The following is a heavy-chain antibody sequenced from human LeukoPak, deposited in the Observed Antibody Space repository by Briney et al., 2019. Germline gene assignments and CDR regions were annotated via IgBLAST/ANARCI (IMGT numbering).Heavy chain of an antibody. J-gene: IGHJ6*02. V-gene: IGHV3-23*01. CDR2: ISGSGGST. Sequence: GGSLRLSCAASGFTFSSYAMSWVRQAPGKGLEWVSAISGSGGSTYYADSAKGRFTISRDNSKNTLYLQMNSLRAEDTAVYYCAKAWSFADYSYGLDVWGQGTTVTVSS. D-gene: IGHD2-15*01. CDR1: GFTFSSYA. CDR3: AKAWSFADYSYGLDV.